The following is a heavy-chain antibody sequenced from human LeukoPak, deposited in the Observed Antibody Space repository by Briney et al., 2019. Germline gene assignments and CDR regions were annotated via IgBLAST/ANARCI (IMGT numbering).Heavy chain of an antibody. D-gene: IGHD5-12*01. CDR2: IYYSGST. J-gene: IGHJ5*02. V-gene: IGHV4-59*01. Sequence: SETLSLTCTVSGGSISSYYWSWIRQPPGKGLGRIGYIYYSGSTNYNPSLKSRVTISVDTSKNQFSLKLSSVTAADTAVYYCARDRLGWFDPWGQGTLVTVSS. CDR1: GGSISSYY. CDR3: ARDRLGWFDP.